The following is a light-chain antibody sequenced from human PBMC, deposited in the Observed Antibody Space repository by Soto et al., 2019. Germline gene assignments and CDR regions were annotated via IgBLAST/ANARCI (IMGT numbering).Light chain of an antibody. J-gene: IGKJ1*01. CDR1: QSITNY. CDR2: AAS. V-gene: IGKV1-39*01. Sequence: DIQMTQSPSSLSASAGDRVTITCRASQSITNYLIWYQQKPGKAPKLLIYAASSLQSGVPSRFSGSGSGTEFTLTISSLQPDDFATYYCQHYNSYSEAFGQGTKVDIK. CDR3: QHYNSYSEA.